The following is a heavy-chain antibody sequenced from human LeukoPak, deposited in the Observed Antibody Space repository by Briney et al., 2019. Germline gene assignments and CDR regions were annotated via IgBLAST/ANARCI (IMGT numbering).Heavy chain of an antibody. CDR2: INHSGST. CDR1: GGSISSSSYY. J-gene: IGHJ6*02. CDR3: ARGRPSGYAIYYYYGMDV. V-gene: IGHV4-39*07. D-gene: IGHD5-12*01. Sequence: SETLSLTCTVSGGSISSSSYYWSWIRQPPGKGLEWIGEINHSGSTNYNPSLKSRVTISVDTSKNQFSLKLSSVTAADTAVYYCARGRPSGYAIYYYYGMDVWGQGTTVTVSS.